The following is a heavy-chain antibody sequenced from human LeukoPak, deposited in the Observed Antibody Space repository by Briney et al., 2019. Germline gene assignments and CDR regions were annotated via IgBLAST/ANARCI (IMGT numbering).Heavy chain of an antibody. CDR3: ARLRSGSYRRGSFGFDY. CDR1: GGSFIGYY. V-gene: IGHV4-34*01. J-gene: IGHJ4*02. CDR2: INHRGST. D-gene: IGHD1-26*01. Sequence: SGTLSLTCAGDGGSFIGYYGSGIRQPPGKRLEWSGEINHRGSTNYNPARQRRVTISVDTSKNQFSLKLSSVTAADTAVYYCARLRSGSYRRGSFGFDYWGQGTLVTVSS.